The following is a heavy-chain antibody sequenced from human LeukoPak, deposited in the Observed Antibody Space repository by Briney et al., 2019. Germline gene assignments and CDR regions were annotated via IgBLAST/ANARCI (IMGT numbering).Heavy chain of an antibody. D-gene: IGHD3-22*01. CDR2: IYYSGST. CDR1: GGSISSYY. CDR3: ASGSYDSSGRPF. V-gene: IGHV4-59*01. J-gene: IGHJ4*02. Sequence: SETLSLTCTVSGGSISSYYWSWIRQPPGKGLEWIGYIYYSGSTNYNPSLKSRVTISVDTSKDQFSLKLSSVTAADTAVYYCASGSYDSSGRPFWGQGTLVTVSS.